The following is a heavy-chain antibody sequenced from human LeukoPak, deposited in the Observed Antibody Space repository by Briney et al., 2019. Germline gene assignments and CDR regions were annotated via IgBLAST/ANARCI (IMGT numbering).Heavy chain of an antibody. CDR1: GYTFTSYY. V-gene: IGHV1-46*01. CDR3: AGKRVKWELGDDAFGI. Sequence: ASVKVSCKASGYTFTSYYMHWVRQAPGQGLEWMGIINPSGGSTSYAQKFQGRVTMTRDTSTSTVYMELSSLRSEDTAVYYCAGKRVKWELGDDAFGIWGQGTMVTVSS. D-gene: IGHD1-26*01. CDR2: INPSGGST. J-gene: IGHJ3*02.